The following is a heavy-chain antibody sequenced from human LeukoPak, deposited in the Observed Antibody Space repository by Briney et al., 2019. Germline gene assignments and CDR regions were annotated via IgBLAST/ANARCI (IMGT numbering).Heavy chain of an antibody. J-gene: IGHJ4*02. D-gene: IGHD3-22*01. V-gene: IGHV1-69*01. CDR2: IIPIFGTA. CDR1: GGTFSSYA. CDR3: ARGPRHYYDSSGYHDY. Sequence: ASVKVSCEASGGTFSSYAISWVRQAPGQGLEWMGGIIPIFGTANYAQKFQGRVTITADESTSTAYMELSSLRSEDTAVYYCARGPRHYYDSSGYHDYWGQGTLVTVSS.